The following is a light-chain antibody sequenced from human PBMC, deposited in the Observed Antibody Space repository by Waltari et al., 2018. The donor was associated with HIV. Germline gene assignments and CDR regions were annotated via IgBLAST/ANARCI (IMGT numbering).Light chain of an antibody. V-gene: IGLV3-25*03. J-gene: IGLJ1*01. Sequence: SFELTQPPSLSVFPGQTTPITCPGDALPNQYVYWYQQKSGLAPVLIIYKDSWRPSGIPERFSASSSGTTATLTISGVQAEDEADYYCQSADTSTSYDVFGTGTKVTVL. CDR3: QSADTSTSYDV. CDR2: KDS. CDR1: ALPNQY.